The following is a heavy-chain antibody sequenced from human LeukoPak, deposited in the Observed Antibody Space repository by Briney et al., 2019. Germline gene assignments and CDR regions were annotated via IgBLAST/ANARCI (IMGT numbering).Heavy chain of an antibody. CDR2: INPNSGGT. D-gene: IGHD3-22*01. J-gene: IGHJ4*02. CDR3: ARADYYDSSGYLGDY. V-gene: IGHV1-2*02. CDR1: GYTFTGYY. Sequence: ASVKVSCKASGYTFTGYYMHWVRQAPGQGLEWMGWINPNSGGTNYAQKFQGRVTMTRDTSISTAYMELSRLRSDDTAVYYCARADYYDSSGYLGDYWGQGTLVTVSS.